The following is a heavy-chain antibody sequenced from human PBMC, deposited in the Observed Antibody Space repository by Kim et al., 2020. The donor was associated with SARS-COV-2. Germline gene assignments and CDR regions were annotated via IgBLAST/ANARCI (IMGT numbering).Heavy chain of an antibody. J-gene: IGHJ6*02. CDR2: IYPGDSDT. CDR3: ARRQPAAQNYYYYYYGMDV. D-gene: IGHD2-2*01. V-gene: IGHV5-51*01. Sequence: GESLKISCKGSGYSFTSYWIGWVRQMPGKGLEWMGIIYPGDSDTRYSPSFQGQVTISADKSISTAYLQWSSLKASDTAMYYCARRQPAAQNYYYYYYGMDVWGQGTTVTVSS. CDR1: GYSFTSYW.